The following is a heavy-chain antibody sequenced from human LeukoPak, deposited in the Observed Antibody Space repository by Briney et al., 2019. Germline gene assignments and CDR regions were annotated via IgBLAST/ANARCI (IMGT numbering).Heavy chain of an antibody. CDR1: GDSISSGGYW. J-gene: IGHJ4*02. Sequence: KPSQTLSLTCAVSGDSISSGGYWWSWIRQHPGKGPEWIGYISYGGKADYNPSLKCRVAISADTPKNQFSLKLSSTTAADTAVYYCARAPVATPSEFDYWGQGTLVTVSS. CDR3: ARAPVATPSEFDY. V-gene: IGHV4-31*11. CDR2: ISYGGKA. D-gene: IGHD5-12*01.